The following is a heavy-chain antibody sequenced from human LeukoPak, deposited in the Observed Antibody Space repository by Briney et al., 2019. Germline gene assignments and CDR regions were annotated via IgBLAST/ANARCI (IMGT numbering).Heavy chain of an antibody. V-gene: IGHV3-48*01. Sequence: PGGSLRLSCAASGFIVSSNCMNWVRQAPGKGLEWVSYISSSSSTIYYADSVKGRFTISRDNAKNSLYLQMNSLRAEDTAVYYCARDRGGVNWGQGTLVTVSS. J-gene: IGHJ4*02. CDR3: ARDRGGVN. D-gene: IGHD2-8*02. CDR1: GFIVSSNC. CDR2: ISSSSSTI.